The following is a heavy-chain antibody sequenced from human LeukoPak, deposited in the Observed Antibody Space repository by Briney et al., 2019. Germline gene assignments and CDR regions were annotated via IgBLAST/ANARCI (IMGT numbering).Heavy chain of an antibody. D-gene: IGHD4-11*01. CDR3: ARNAQNYVDYDYSILFDY. J-gene: IGHJ4*02. V-gene: IGHV1-18*01. CDR2: ISAYNSNT. Sequence: ASVKVSCKASGYTFTNYGISWVRQAPGQGLEWMGWISAYNSNTNYAQKFQGRVTLTTDTSTSTAYMELRSLRSDDTAVYYCARNAQNYVDYDYSILFDYWGQGTLVTVSS. CDR1: GYTFTNYG.